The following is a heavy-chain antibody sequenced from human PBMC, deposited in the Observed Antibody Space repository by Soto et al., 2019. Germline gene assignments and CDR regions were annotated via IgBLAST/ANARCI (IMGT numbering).Heavy chain of an antibody. D-gene: IGHD5-18*01. V-gene: IGHV1-69*02. CDR1: GGTLSSYT. Sequence: SVKVSCKASGGTLSSYTSSWVRQAPGQGLEWMGRIIAILNIANYAQKFQGRVTITADKSTSTAYMELSSLRSEDTAVYYCAIGYSYGLFDYWGQGTLVTVSS. CDR3: AIGYSYGLFDY. J-gene: IGHJ4*02. CDR2: IIAILNIA.